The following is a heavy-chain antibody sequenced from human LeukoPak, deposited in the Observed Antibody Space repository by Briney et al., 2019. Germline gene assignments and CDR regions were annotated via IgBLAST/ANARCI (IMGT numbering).Heavy chain of an antibody. D-gene: IGHD6-13*01. J-gene: IGHJ3*02. CDR1: GFTFSSYW. CDR3: AGLAANDAFDI. CDR2: IKQDGTEK. Sequence: GESLRLSCAASGFTFSSYWMSWVRKAPGKGLEWVANIKQDGTEKYYVDSVKGRFTISRDNAKNSLYLQMNTLTGEDTAVYYCAGLAANDAFDIWGQGTMVTVSS. V-gene: IGHV3-7*01.